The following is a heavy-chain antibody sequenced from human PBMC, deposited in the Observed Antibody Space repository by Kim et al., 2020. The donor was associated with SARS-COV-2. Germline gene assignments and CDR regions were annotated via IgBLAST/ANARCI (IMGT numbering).Heavy chain of an antibody. D-gene: IGHD6-19*01. Sequence: SETLSLTCTVSGGSISSYYWSWIRQPPGKGLEWIGYIYYSGSTNYNPSLKSRVTMSVDTSKNQFSLKLNSVTAADTAVYYCARVASSIAVAVAFDPWGQGTLVTVSS. V-gene: IGHV4-59*01. CDR2: IYYSGST. J-gene: IGHJ5*02. CDR1: GGSISSYY. CDR3: ARVASSIAVAVAFDP.